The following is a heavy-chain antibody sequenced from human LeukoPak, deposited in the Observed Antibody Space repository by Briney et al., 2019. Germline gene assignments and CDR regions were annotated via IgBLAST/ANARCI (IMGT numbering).Heavy chain of an antibody. V-gene: IGHV4-59*01. D-gene: IGHD6-13*01. CDR3: ARYSSSSFDP. CDR2: IYYSGST. J-gene: IGHJ5*02. Sequence: SETLSLTCTVSGGSISSYYWSWIRQPPGKGLEWIGYIYYSGSTNYNPSLKSRVTISVDTSKNQFSLRLSSVTAADTAVYYCARYSSSSFDPWGQGTLVTVSS. CDR1: GGSISSYY.